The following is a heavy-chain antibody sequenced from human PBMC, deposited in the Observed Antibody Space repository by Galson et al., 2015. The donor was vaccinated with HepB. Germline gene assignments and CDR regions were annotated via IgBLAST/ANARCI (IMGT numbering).Heavy chain of an antibody. CDR3: AREDLEGAPFDY. V-gene: IGHV3-33*08. J-gene: IGHJ4*02. CDR1: GFTFSSYG. Sequence: SLRLSCAASGFTFSSYGMHWVRQAPGKGLEWVAVIWYDGSNKYYADSVKGRFTISRDNSKNTLYLQMNSLRAEDTAVYYCAREDLEGAPFDYWGQGTLVTVSS. CDR2: IWYDGSNK. D-gene: IGHD1-26*01.